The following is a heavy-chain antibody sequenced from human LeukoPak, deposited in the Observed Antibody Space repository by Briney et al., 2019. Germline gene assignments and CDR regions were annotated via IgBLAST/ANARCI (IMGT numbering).Heavy chain of an antibody. Sequence: ASVKVSCKASGYTFTSYDINWVRQATGQGLEWMGWMNPNSGNTGYAQKFQGRVTMTRNTSISTAYMELRSLRSDDTAVYYCARGGDDFWSGSLDAFDIWGQGTMVTVSS. D-gene: IGHD3-3*01. CDR2: MNPNSGNT. V-gene: IGHV1-8*01. CDR1: GYTFTSYD. CDR3: ARGGDDFWSGSLDAFDI. J-gene: IGHJ3*02.